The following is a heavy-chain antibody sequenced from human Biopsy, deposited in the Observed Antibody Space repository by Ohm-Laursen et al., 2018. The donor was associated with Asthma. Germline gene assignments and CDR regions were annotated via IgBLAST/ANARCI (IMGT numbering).Heavy chain of an antibody. CDR2: IYYSGST. Sequence: PSQTLSLTCTVSGGSISSGGYYWSWIRQHPGKGLEWIGYIYYSGSTYYNPSLKSRVTISVDTSKNQFSPNLSSVTAADTAVYYCARWGSFGFDYWGQGTLVTVSS. V-gene: IGHV4-31*03. J-gene: IGHJ4*02. CDR1: GGSISSGGYY. CDR3: ARWGSFGFDY. D-gene: IGHD7-27*01.